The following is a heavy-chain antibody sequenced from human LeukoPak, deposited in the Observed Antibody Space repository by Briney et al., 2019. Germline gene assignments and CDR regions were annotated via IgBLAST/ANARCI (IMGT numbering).Heavy chain of an antibody. CDR2: IKSDSSHI. Sequence: GGSLRLSCAASGFIFSAYSMNWVRQAPGKGLEWVSSIKSDSSHISYANSVRGRFTISRDNGQSSLYLQINSLRGEDTAVYYGARGVVPAAFDVWGQGTMVTVSS. CDR1: GFIFSAYS. D-gene: IGHD2-2*01. V-gene: IGHV3-21*01. J-gene: IGHJ3*01. CDR3: ARGVVPAAFDV.